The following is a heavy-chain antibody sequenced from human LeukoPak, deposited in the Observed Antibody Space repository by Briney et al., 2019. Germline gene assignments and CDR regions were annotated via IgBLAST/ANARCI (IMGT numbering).Heavy chain of an antibody. CDR1: GSSFTSYW. V-gene: IGHV5-51*01. J-gene: IGHJ6*03. D-gene: IGHD3-10*01. CDR2: IYPGVSAT. CDR3: ALSLGSYGSGSYNHYYYMDA. Sequence: GASLQISCQGSGSSFTSYWIGWVRQVPGKGLEWMGIIYPGVSATRYSPSFQGQVTISADKSISTAYLQWSSLKASDTAMYYCALSLGSYGSGSYNHYYYMDAWGKGTTVTVSS.